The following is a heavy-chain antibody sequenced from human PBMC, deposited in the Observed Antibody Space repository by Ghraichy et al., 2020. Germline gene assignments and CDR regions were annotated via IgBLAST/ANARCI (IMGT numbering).Heavy chain of an antibody. Sequence: GGSLRLSCAASGFTFSNHGMHWVRQAPGKGLEWVAVISYDGSHKHYADSVKGRFTISRDNSKNTLLLQMNSLRGEDTAVYYCAKDLAGRSSGDFGMDYWGQGTLVTVSS. CDR3: AKDLAGRSSGDFGMDY. J-gene: IGHJ4*02. CDR2: ISYDGSHK. V-gene: IGHV3-30*18. D-gene: IGHD4-17*01. CDR1: GFTFSNHG.